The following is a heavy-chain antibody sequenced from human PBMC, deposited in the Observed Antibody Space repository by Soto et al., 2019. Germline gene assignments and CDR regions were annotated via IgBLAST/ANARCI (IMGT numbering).Heavy chain of an antibody. CDR2: RSYDGRNK. CDR1: GFTFSSYG. V-gene: IGHV3-30*18. D-gene: IGHD4-17*01. J-gene: IGHJ4*02. CDR3: AKDPGVKVTTRFFNY. Sequence: QVQLVESGRGVVQPGRSLRLSCAASGFTFSSYGMHWVRQAPGKGLEWVAVRSYDGRNKNYADSVKGRFTISRDNYKNTLYLQMNSLRAEDTAVYYCAKDPGVKVTTRFFNYWGQVTLVTVSS.